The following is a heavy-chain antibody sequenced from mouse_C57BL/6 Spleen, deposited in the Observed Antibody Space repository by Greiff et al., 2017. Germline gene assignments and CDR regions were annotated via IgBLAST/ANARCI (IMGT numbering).Heavy chain of an antibody. CDR2: ISDGGSYT. V-gene: IGHV5-4*01. Sequence: DVMLVESGGGLVKPGGSLKLSCAASGFTFSSYAMSWVRQTPEKRLEWVATISDGGSYTYYPDNVKGRFTISRDNAKNNLYLQMSHLKSEDTAMYYCARDGLTGTLDYWGQGTTLTVSS. J-gene: IGHJ2*01. CDR3: ARDGLTGTLDY. CDR1: GFTFSSYA. D-gene: IGHD4-1*01.